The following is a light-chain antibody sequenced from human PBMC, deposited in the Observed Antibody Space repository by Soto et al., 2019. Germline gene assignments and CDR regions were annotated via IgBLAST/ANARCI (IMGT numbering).Light chain of an antibody. V-gene: IGLV2-14*03. J-gene: IGLJ1*01. CDR1: SSDVGGYNY. Sequence: QYALTQPASVSGSPGQSITISCTGTSSDVGGYNYVSWYQHHPGKAHKLLIYDVSNRPSGISNRFSGSKSDNTASLTISGLQPEDEADYYCSSYTTSNTRQIVFGTGTKVTVL. CDR2: DVS. CDR3: SSYTTSNTRQIV.